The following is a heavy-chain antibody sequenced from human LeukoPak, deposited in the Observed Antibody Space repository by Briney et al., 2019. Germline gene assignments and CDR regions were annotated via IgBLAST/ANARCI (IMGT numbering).Heavy chain of an antibody. D-gene: IGHD2-15*01. CDR3: ARDLGYCSGGSCYRGVDV. V-gene: IGHV1-2*04. CDR2: INPNSGGT. J-gene: IGHJ6*04. CDR1: GYTFTGYY. Sequence: ASVKVACKASGYTFTGYYMHWVRQAPGQGLEWMGWINPNSGGTNYAQKFQGWVTMTRDTSISTAYMELSRLRSDDTAVYYCARDLGYCSGGSCYRGVDVWGKGTTVTVSS.